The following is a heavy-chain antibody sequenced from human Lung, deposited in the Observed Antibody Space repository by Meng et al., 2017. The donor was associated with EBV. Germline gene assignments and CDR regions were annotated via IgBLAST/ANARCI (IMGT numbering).Heavy chain of an antibody. J-gene: IGHJ4*02. V-gene: IGHV4-4*02. CDR3: GRDQGRQLINH. CDR2: VYHRGET. D-gene: IGHD1-1*01. Sequence: QVRVQAAGPGRVTPSGTLSLTCTVSGDSISSDIRWSWVRQPPGKGLEWIGEVYHRGETNYNTSLRSRVVISVDRSKNQFSLNLSSVSAADTAVYYCGRDQGRQLINHWGQGTLVTVSS. CDR1: GDSISSDIR.